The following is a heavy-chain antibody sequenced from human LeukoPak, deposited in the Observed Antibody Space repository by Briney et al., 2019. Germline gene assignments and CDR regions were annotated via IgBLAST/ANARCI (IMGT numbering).Heavy chain of an antibody. D-gene: IGHD3-9*01. J-gene: IGHJ4*02. V-gene: IGHV3-48*03. CDR1: GFTFSGYE. CDR2: ISTSGSTT. CDR3: ARGQSRHLDWYLRFFDY. Sequence: PGGSQRLSCAASGFTFSGYEMHWVRQAPGKGLEWVSCISTSGSTTYYADSVKGRLTISRDNAKNSLYLQMNSLRADDTAVYYCARGQSRHLDWYLRFFDYWGQGTLVTVSS.